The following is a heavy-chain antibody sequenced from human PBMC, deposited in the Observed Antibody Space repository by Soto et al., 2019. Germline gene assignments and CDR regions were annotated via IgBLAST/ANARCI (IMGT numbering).Heavy chain of an antibody. J-gene: IGHJ5*02. CDR1: GGSISSSSYY. CDR2: IYYSGST. V-gene: IGHV4-39*01. CDR3: ARDPYYDFWSGYPYNWFDP. Sequence: SETLSLTCTVSGGSISSSSYYWGWIRQPPGKGLEWIGSIYYSGSTYYNPSLKSRVTISVDTSKNQFSLKLSSVTAADTAVYYCARDPYYDFWSGYPYNWFDPWGQGTLVTVSS. D-gene: IGHD3-3*01.